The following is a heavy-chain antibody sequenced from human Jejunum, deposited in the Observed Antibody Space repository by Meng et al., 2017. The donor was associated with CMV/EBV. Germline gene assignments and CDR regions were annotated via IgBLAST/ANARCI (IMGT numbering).Heavy chain of an antibody. CDR2: ISAHNGKT. V-gene: IGHV1-18*01. J-gene: IGHJ4*01. Sequence: KTSGFTFTSYGFGWVRQVPGQGLEYMGWISAHNGKTHYLQTLQNRFTMTTDPSTNTAYLDLWSLRSDDTAVYYCARWGPLWPPYFDYWGQGTLVTVSS. CDR1: GFTFTSYG. CDR3: ARWGPLWPPYFDY. D-gene: IGHD7-27*01.